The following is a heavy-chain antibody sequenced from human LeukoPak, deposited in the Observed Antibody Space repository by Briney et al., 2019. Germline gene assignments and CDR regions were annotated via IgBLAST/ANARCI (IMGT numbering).Heavy chain of an antibody. D-gene: IGHD2-2*01. CDR2: IYYSGST. J-gene: IGHJ6*03. CDR1: GGSISSYY. V-gene: IGHV4-59*08. CDR3: ARTSDCSSTSCQITYYYYYYMDV. Sequence: SETLSLTCTVSGGSISSYYWSWIRQPPGKGLEWIGYIYYSGSTYYNPSLKSRVTISVDTSKNQFSLKLSSVTAADTAVYYCARTSDCSSTSCQITYYYYYYMDVWGKGTTVTVSS.